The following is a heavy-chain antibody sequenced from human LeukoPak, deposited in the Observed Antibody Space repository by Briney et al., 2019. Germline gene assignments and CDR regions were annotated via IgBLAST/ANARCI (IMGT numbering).Heavy chain of an antibody. Sequence: SETLSLTCTVSGGSISSGSYYWSWIRQPAGKGLEWIGRIYTSGSTNYNPSLKSRVTISVDTSKNQFSLKLSSVTAADTAVYYCARHEGPTLWFGGYYFDYWGQGTLVTVSS. V-gene: IGHV4-61*02. CDR1: GGSISSGSYY. D-gene: IGHD3-10*01. J-gene: IGHJ4*02. CDR3: ARHEGPTLWFGGYYFDY. CDR2: IYTSGST.